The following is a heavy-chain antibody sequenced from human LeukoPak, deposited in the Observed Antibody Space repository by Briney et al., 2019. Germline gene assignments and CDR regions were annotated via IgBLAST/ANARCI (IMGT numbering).Heavy chain of an antibody. CDR3: AREGPNYYDSSGYPSPSDY. Sequence: ASVKVSCKASGYTFTSYGISWVRQAPGQGLEWMGWISAYNGNTNYAQKLQGRVTMTTDTSTSTAYMELRSLRSDDTAVYYCAREGPNYYDSSGYPSPSDYWGQGTLVTVSS. CDR2: ISAYNGNT. CDR1: GYTFTSYG. J-gene: IGHJ4*02. D-gene: IGHD3-22*01. V-gene: IGHV1-18*01.